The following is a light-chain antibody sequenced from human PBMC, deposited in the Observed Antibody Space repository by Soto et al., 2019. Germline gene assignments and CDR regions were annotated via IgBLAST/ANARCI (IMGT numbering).Light chain of an antibody. J-gene: IGKJ1*01. Sequence: EIVMTQSPATLSVSPGERATLSCRASQSVSSNLAWYQQKPGHAPRLLIYGASTRATGIPARFSGSGSGTEFTLTISSLQSEDFAVYSCQQYNNWPPWTFGQGTKVEIK. CDR3: QQYNNWPPWT. V-gene: IGKV3-15*01. CDR1: QSVSSN. CDR2: GAS.